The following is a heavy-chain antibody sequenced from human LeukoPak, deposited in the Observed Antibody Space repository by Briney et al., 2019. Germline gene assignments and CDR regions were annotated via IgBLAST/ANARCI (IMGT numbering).Heavy chain of an antibody. CDR1: GGSISSSNW. Sequence: SETLSLTCAVSGGSISSSNWWSWVRQPPGKGLEWIGEIYHSGSTNYNPSLKSRVTISVDTSKNQFSLKLSSVTAADTAVYYCASQTALPYFDLLLGDGPGYFDYWGQGTLVTVSS. V-gene: IGHV4-4*02. CDR3: ASQTALPYFDLLLGDGPGYFDY. CDR2: IYHSGST. J-gene: IGHJ4*02. D-gene: IGHD3-9*01.